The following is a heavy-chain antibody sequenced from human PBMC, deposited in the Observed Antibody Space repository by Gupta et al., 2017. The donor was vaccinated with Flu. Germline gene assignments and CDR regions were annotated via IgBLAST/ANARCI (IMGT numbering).Heavy chain of an antibody. CDR2: MSDSGANI. Sequence: EVQLLESGGGLVQPGGSLRLSCSASGFTFRNYGMSWGRQAPGKGPEWVSGMSDSGANIYYADSVKGRFTMSRDNSKNTVDLQMNSLRDEDTAVYYGAKEDRPVGGTRDYWGRGTLVTVS. V-gene: IGHV3-23*01. D-gene: IGHD6-19*01. CDR3: AKEDRPVGGTRDY. CDR1: GFTFRNYG. J-gene: IGHJ4*02.